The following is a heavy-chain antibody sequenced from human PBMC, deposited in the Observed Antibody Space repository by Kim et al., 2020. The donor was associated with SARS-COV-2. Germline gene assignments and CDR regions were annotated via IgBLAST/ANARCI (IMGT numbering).Heavy chain of an antibody. J-gene: IGHJ4*02. D-gene: IGHD1-7*01. CDR2: IWYDGSNK. Sequence: GGSLRLSCAASGFIFSSYGIHWVRQAPGKGLEWVALIWYDGSNKYYADSVKGRFTISRDNSRNTLYLQMNSLRAEDTAVYYCARHRELRDYWGQGTLVTVSS. CDR3: ARHRELRDY. CDR1: GFIFSSYG. V-gene: IGHV3-33*01.